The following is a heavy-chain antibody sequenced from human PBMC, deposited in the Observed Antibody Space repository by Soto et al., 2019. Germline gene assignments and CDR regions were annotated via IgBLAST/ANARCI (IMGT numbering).Heavy chain of an antibody. D-gene: IGHD2-15*01. J-gene: IGHJ5*02. CDR1: GFTFGDSY. V-gene: IGHV3-11*06. CDR3: VRGGGGGLFDP. Sequence: QVQLVESGGGLVPPGGSLRLSCAGSGFTFGDSYMSWIRQAPGKGLEWLSYISPGSRYPAYADSVKGRFTISRDNAKSSLDLQMMSLTAEDTAIYYCVRGGGGGLFDPWGQGTMVTVSS. CDR2: ISPGSRYP.